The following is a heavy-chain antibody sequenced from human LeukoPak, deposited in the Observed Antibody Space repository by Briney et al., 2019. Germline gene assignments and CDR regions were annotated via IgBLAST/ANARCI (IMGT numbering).Heavy chain of an antibody. J-gene: IGHJ4*02. CDR1: GFTFSSYA. Sequence: PGGPLTLSCASSGFTFSSYAMSWVRQAPGKGLEWVSAISGSGGSTYYADSVKGRFTISRDNSKNTLYLQMNSLRAEDTAVYYCAKGPGYYGFWSGYYTRFDYWGQGTLVTVSS. V-gene: IGHV3-23*01. CDR2: ISGSGGST. D-gene: IGHD3-3*01. CDR3: AKGPGYYGFWSGYYTRFDY.